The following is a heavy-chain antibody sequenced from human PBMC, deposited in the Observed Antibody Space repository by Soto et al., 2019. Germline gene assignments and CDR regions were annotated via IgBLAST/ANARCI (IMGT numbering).Heavy chain of an antibody. J-gene: IGHJ6*02. D-gene: IGHD2-15*01. CDR1: GGSISSYY. V-gene: IGHV4-59*01. Sequence: SETLSLTCTVSGGSISSYYWSWIRQPPGKGLEWIGYIYYSGSTNYNPSLKSRVTISVDTSKNQFSLKLSSVTAADTAVYYCASIPVVSYYYYGMDVWGQGNTVTVS. CDR3: ASIPVVSYYYYGMDV. CDR2: IYYSGST.